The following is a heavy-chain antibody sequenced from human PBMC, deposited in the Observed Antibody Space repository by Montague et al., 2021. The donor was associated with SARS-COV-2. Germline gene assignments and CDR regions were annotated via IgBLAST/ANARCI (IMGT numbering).Heavy chain of an antibody. V-gene: IGHV4-59*08. J-gene: IGHJ5*02. CDR1: GGSTASHD. D-gene: IGHD3-9*01. CDR3: ARGWAFDP. CDR2: IYDNGDT. Sequence: SETLSLTCTVSGGSTASHDWNWIRQSPGKRPEWIGYIYDNGDTKYNPSLQSRVTISIDTSETQFSLRLNSVTAADTAVYFCARGWAFDPWGQGSLVTVSS.